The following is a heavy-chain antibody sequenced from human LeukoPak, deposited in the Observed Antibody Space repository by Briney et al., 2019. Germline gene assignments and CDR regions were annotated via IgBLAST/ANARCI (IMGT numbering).Heavy chain of an antibody. CDR3: ARLRGYCSSTSCYL. CDR2: INHSGST. D-gene: IGHD2-2*01. V-gene: IGHV4-34*01. CDR1: GGSISSYY. J-gene: IGHJ1*01. Sequence: SETLSLTCTVSGGSISSYYWSWIRQPPGKGLEWIGEINHSGSTNYNPSLKSRVTISVDTSKNQFSLKLSSVTAADTAVYYCARLRGYCSSTSCYLWGQGTLVTVSS.